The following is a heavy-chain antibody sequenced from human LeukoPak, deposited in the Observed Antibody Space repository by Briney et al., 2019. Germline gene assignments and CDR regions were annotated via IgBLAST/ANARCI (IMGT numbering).Heavy chain of an antibody. CDR3: ARNWGTTGTTLGGY. CDR1: GYTFTGYY. CDR2: INPNSGGA. J-gene: IGHJ4*02. V-gene: IGHV1-2*02. D-gene: IGHD1-1*01. Sequence: GASVKVSCKASGYTFTGYYIHWVRQAPGQGLEWMGWINPNSGGATYAQKFQGRVAMTRDTSISTAYMELRRLRSDVTAVYYCARNWGTTGTTLGGYWGQGTLVTVSS.